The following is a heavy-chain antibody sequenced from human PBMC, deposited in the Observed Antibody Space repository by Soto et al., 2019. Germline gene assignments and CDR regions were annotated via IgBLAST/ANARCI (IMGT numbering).Heavy chain of an antibody. CDR3: ARDWRDIVVVPAAMDRHYYYYYYMDV. J-gene: IGHJ6*03. V-gene: IGHV1-2*04. CDR2: INTNSGGT. CDR1: GYTFTGYY. Sequence: ASVKVSCKASGYTFTGYYMHWVRQAPGQGLEWKGWINTNSGGTNYAPKFQGWVTMTRDTSISTAYMELSRLISDDTAVYFCARDWRDIVVVPAAMDRHYYYYYYMDVWGKGTTVTVSS. D-gene: IGHD2-2*01.